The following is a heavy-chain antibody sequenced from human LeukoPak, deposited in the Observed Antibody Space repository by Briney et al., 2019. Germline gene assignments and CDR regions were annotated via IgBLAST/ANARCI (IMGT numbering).Heavy chain of an antibody. V-gene: IGHV1-18*01. D-gene: IGHD2-21*02. J-gene: IGHJ4*02. CDR3: ARWQYCGGDCYPGYFDY. Sequence: GASVKVSCKASGFTFSNYGFVWVRQAPGHGLEWMAYISAYNGKTEYAPNFEGRVTLTTDTSTTTAYMELRSLRSDDTAVYYCARWQYCGGDCYPGYFDYWGQGTLVTVSS. CDR1: GFTFSNYG. CDR2: ISAYNGKT.